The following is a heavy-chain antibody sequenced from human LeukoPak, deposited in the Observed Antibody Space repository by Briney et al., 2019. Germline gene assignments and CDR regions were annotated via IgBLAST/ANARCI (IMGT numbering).Heavy chain of an antibody. CDR2: ISYDGSNK. CDR3: ARGALYQYYPDYWG. J-gene: IGHJ4*02. D-gene: IGHD4-17*01. Sequence: PGGSLRLSCAASGFTFSSYAMHWVRQAPGKGLEWVAVISYDGSNKYYADSVKGRFTISRDNSKNTLYLQMNRLRVEDTAVYYCARGALYQYYPDYWGWGQGTLVTVSS. V-gene: IGHV3-30-3*01. CDR1: GFTFSSYA.